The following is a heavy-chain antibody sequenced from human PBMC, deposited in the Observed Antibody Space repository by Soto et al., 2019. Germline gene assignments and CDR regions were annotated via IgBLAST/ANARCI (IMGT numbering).Heavy chain of an antibody. V-gene: IGHV4-34*01. CDR2: IYHSGST. J-gene: IGHJ6*03. Sequence: GTLSLTCAVYGGSFSGYYWSWIRQPPGKGLEWIGEIYHSGSTNYNPSLKSRVTISVDTSKNQFSLKLSSVTAADTAVYSCARGRNPFYYILTGYYGHYYYYYMDVWGKWTTVTVSS. CDR3: ARGRNPFYYILTGYYGHYYYYYMDV. CDR1: GGSFSGYY. D-gene: IGHD3-9*01.